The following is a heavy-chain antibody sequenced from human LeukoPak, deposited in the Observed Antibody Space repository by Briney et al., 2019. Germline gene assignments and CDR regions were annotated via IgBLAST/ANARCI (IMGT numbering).Heavy chain of an antibody. J-gene: IGHJ4*02. D-gene: IGHD6-13*01. CDR2: IYPGDSDT. Sequence: GESLKISFRGSGYSFTSYWIGWVRQMPGKGLEWMGIIYPGDSDTRYSPSFQGQVTISADKSISTAYLQWSSLKASDTAMYYCARHLYSSSWGIFDYWGQGTLVTVSS. CDR1: GYSFTSYW. V-gene: IGHV5-51*01. CDR3: ARHLYSSSWGIFDY.